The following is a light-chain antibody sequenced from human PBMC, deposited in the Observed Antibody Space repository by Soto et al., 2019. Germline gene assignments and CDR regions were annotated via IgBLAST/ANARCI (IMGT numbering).Light chain of an antibody. J-gene: IGKJ1*01. CDR1: QTISSW. CDR2: KAS. CDR3: QQYKSYWA. V-gene: IGKV1-5*03. Sequence: IQITQSPSTLYGSLGDRVTITCRASQTISSWLAWYQQKPGKAPKLLIYKASTLKSGVPSRLSGSASATEFTLSISSLQPDDFATYYCQQYKSYWAFGQGTKVDIK.